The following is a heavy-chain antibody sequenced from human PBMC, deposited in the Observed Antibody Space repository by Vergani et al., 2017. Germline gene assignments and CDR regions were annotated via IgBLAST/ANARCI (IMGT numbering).Heavy chain of an antibody. CDR1: GGSISSYY. CDR2: ISSSSSYI. J-gene: IGHJ4*02. Sequence: VQLQESGPGLVKPSETLSLTCTVSGGSISSYYWSWIRQPPGKGLEWVSSISSSSSYIYYADSVKGRFTISRDNAKNSLYLQMNSLRAEDTAVYYCAREGGSGWYSPFDDWGQATLVTVSS. V-gene: IGHV3-21*01. D-gene: IGHD6-19*01. CDR3: AREGGSGWYSPFDD.